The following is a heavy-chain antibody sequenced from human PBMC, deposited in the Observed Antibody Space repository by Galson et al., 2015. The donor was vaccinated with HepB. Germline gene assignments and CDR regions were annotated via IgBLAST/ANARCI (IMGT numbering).Heavy chain of an antibody. V-gene: IGHV3-15*07. CDR1: GFSFSHAW. CDR2: IKTKTDGETT. D-gene: IGHD1-26*01. CDR3: TSRRLLVGASNFDT. J-gene: IGHJ4*02. Sequence: SLRLSCAASGFSFSHAWMNWVRQAPGKGLEWVGLIKTKTDGETTDYAAAVKGRFTVSRDDSKNTLYLLMNSLKTVDTAIYYCTSRRLLVGASNFDTWGRGALVTVSS.